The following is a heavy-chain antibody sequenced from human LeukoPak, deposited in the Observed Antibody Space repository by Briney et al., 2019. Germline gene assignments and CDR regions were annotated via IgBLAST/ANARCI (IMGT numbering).Heavy chain of an antibody. CDR2: IYPYDSDI. CDR1: GYSFTDYW. J-gene: IGHJ3*01. CDR3: ARHGRGSRSPNAFDF. Sequence: KSGESLKITCKGSGYSFTDYWNGWVRQMPGKGLQWMAIIYPYDSDIRYSPSFQGQVTISADKSIITAYLQWSSLKASDTAMYYCARHGRGSRSPNAFDFWGQGTMVTVSS. D-gene: IGHD3-10*01. V-gene: IGHV5-51*01.